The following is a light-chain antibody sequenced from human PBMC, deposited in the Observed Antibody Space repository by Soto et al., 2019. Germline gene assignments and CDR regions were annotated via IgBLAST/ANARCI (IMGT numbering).Light chain of an antibody. V-gene: IGLV2-14*01. CDR2: DVS. CDR3: SSYTSSSTLEVV. J-gene: IGLJ2*01. Sequence: QSALTQPASVSGSPGQSITISCTGTSSDVGGYNYVSWYQQHPGKAPKLMIYDVSNRPSGVSNRFSGSKSGNTASLTISGLQAEDEEDYYCSSYTSSSTLEVVFGGGTKLTVL. CDR1: SSDVGGYNY.